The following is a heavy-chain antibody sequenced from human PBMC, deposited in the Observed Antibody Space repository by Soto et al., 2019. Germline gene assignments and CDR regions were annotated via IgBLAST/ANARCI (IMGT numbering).Heavy chain of an antibody. CDR2: IFHSGNT. J-gene: IGHJ5*01. D-gene: IGHD1-26*01. V-gene: IGHV4-31*03. CDR3: ARDSGSYSMSYWWFDP. CDR1: SGSISSGGFY. Sequence: SETLSLTCTGSSGSISSGGFYWSWIRQHPGKGLEWIGNIFHSGNTNYNPSLKSRVTISVDTSKNQFSLKVNSVTAADTAVYYCARDSGSYSMSYWWFDPWGPGTLVTVSS.